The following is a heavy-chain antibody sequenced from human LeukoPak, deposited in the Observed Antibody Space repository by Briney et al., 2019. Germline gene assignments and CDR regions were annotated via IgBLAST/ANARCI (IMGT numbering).Heavy chain of an antibody. CDR2: MNPNSGNT. J-gene: IGHJ5*02. CDR3: ARGPTYYYDSSGYSGSRFDP. D-gene: IGHD3-22*01. Sequence: ASVKVSCKASGYTFTSYDINWVRQASGQGLEWMGWMNPNSGNTGYAQKFQGRVTMTKNTSISTAYVELSSLRSEDTAVYYCARGPTYYYDSSGYSGSRFDPWGQGALVTVSS. CDR1: GYTFTSYD. V-gene: IGHV1-8*01.